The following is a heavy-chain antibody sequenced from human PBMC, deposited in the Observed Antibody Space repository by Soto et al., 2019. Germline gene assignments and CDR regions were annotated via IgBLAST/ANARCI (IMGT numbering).Heavy chain of an antibody. J-gene: IGHJ4*02. D-gene: IGHD3-22*01. CDR2: INPSGGST. Sequence: ASVKVSIKASGSTFTSYDRHLVRQAPGQGLECMGIINPSGGSTIYAQKFQGRVTMTRDTSTSTVYMELSSLRSEDTAVYYCATMPGRYYYDSSGSFDYWGQGTLVTVSS. CDR3: ATMPGRYYYDSSGSFDY. V-gene: IGHV1-46*01. CDR1: GSTFTSYD.